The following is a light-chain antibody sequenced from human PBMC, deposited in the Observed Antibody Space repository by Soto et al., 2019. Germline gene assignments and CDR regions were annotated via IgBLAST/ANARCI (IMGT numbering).Light chain of an antibody. J-gene: IGKJ2*01. CDR1: QSVSSN. V-gene: IGKV3-15*01. CDR2: GAS. Sequence: IVMTQSPATLSVSPGERATLSCRASQSVSSNLAWYQQKPGQAPRLLIYGASTRATGIPARFSGSGSGTEFTLTISSLQSEDFAVYYCQQYNYWPPYTFGQGTKLEIK. CDR3: QQYNYWPPYT.